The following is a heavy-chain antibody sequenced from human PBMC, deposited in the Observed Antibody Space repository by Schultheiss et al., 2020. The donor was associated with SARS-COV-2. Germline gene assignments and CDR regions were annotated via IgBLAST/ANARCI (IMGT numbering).Heavy chain of an antibody. D-gene: IGHD4-23*01. J-gene: IGHJ4*02. CDR2: IYTSGST. V-gene: IGHV4-38-2*02. CDR1: GYSISSGYY. Sequence: SETLSLTCTVSGYSISSGYYWGWIRQPPGKGLEWIGSIYTSGSTNYNPSLKSRVTMSVDTSKNQFSLKLSSVTAADTAVYYCARSGPVYTVATHHEFDYWGQGTLVTVSS. CDR3: ARSGPVYTVATHHEFDY.